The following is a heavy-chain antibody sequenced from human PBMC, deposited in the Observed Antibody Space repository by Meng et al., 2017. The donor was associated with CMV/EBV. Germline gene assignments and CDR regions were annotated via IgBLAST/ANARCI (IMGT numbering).Heavy chain of an antibody. D-gene: IGHD3-3*01. J-gene: IGHJ6*02. CDR2: ISSSSSYI. CDR1: GFTFSSYS. CDR3: ARLERFLEWLISKTSYGMDV. V-gene: IGHV3-21*01. Sequence: GESLKISCAASGFTFSSYSMNWVRQAPGKGLERVSSISSSSSYIYYADSVKGRFTISRDNAKNSLYLQMNSLRAEDTAVYYCARLERFLEWLISKTSYGMDVWGQGTTVTVSS.